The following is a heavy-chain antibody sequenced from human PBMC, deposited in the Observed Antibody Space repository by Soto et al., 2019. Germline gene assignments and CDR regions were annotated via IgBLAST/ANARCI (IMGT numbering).Heavy chain of an antibody. CDR2: ISAYNGNT. Sequence: ASVKVSCKASGYTFTSYGISWVRQAPGQGLEWMGWISAYNGNTNYAQKLQGRVTMTTDTSTSTAYMELRSLRSDDTAVFYCAGDVLDYGDYSWFDPWGKGTLVTVSS. D-gene: IGHD4-17*01. V-gene: IGHV1-18*01. CDR1: GYTFTSYG. J-gene: IGHJ5*02. CDR3: AGDVLDYGDYSWFDP.